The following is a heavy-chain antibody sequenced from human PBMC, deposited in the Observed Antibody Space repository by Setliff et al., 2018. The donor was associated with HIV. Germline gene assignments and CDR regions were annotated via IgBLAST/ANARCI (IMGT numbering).Heavy chain of an antibody. CDR1: GGSISSNSYY. CDR2: IYYSGST. V-gene: IGHV4-39*07. CDR3: ARVFVDTAVLRVLEYYFDS. D-gene: IGHD5-18*01. Sequence: SETLSLTCTVSGGSISSNSYYWGWIRQPPGKGLEWMGSIYYSGSTCYTPSLKSRITISLDTSKNQFSLRMRSVTAADTAVYYCARVFVDTAVLRVLEYYFDSWGRGTLVTVSS. J-gene: IGHJ4*02.